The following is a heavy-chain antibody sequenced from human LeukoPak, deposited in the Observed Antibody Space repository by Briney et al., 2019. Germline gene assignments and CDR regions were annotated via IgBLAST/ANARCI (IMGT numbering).Heavy chain of an antibody. CDR3: ATSRSFDY. V-gene: IGHV3-7*03. Sequence: GGSLRLSCAASGFTFRSYWMSWVRQAPGKGLEWVANIKQDGSEKYYMDSVKGRLTVSRDNAKNSVYLQMNSLRAEDTAVYYCATSRSFDYWGQGTLVTVSS. J-gene: IGHJ4*02. CDR1: GFTFRSYW. CDR2: IKQDGSEK.